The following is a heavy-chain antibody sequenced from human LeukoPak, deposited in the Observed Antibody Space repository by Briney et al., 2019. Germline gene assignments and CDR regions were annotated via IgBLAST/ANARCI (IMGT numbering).Heavy chain of an antibody. V-gene: IGHV3-48*01. J-gene: IGHJ4*02. CDR3: ARRYGDYVYFDY. CDR2: ISGSSSTI. D-gene: IGHD4-17*01. Sequence: PGGSLRLSCAASGFTFSTYTMIWVRQAPGKGLEWVSYISGSSSTIYYADSVKGRFTISRDNAKNPVYLQMNSLRAEDTAVYYCARRYGDYVYFDYWGQGNLVTVAT. CDR1: GFTFSTYT.